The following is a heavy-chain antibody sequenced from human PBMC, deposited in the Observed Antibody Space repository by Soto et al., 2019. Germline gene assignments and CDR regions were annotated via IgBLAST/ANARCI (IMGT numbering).Heavy chain of an antibody. D-gene: IGHD1-26*01. CDR3: AKDAPDWELPPNYFDY. J-gene: IGHJ4*02. CDR1: GFTFSSYA. V-gene: IGHV3-23*01. CDR2: ISGSGGST. Sequence: PGGSLRLSCAASGFTFSSYAMSWVRQAPGKGLEWVSAISGSGGSTYYADSVKGRFTISRDNSKNTLYLQMNSLRAEDTAVYYCAKDAPDWELPPNYFDYWGQGTLVTVSS.